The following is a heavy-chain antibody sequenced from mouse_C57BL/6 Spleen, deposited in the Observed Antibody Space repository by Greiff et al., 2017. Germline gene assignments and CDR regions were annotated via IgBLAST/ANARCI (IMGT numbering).Heavy chain of an antibody. CDR1: GYTFTGYW. V-gene: IGHV1-9*01. CDR2: ILPGSGST. Sequence: QVQLQQSGAELMKPGASVKLSCKATGYTFTGYWIEWVKQRPGHGLEWIGEILPGSGSTNYNEKFKGKATFTADTSSNTAYMQLSSLTTEDSAIYCCARGGSYDGYYGWFAYWGQGTLVTVSA. CDR3: ARGGSYDGYYGWFAY. D-gene: IGHD2-3*01. J-gene: IGHJ3*01.